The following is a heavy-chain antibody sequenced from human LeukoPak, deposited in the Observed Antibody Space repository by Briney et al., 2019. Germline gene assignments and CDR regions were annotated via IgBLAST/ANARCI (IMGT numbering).Heavy chain of an antibody. CDR1: GYTFTSYD. Sequence: ASVKVSCKASGYTFTSYDINWERQATGQGLEWMGWMNPNSGNTGYAQKFQGRVTITRNTSISTAYMELSSLRSEDTAVYYCATNVAAAGFLDYWGQGTLVTVSS. V-gene: IGHV1-8*03. CDR2: MNPNSGNT. CDR3: ATNVAAAGFLDY. D-gene: IGHD6-13*01. J-gene: IGHJ4*02.